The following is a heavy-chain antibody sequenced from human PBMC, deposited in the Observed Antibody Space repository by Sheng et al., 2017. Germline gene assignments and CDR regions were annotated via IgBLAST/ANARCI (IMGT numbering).Heavy chain of an antibody. CDR3: ARKPHQGALDI. Sequence: QVQLVQSGAEVKKPGASVKVSCKASGYTFINNGISWARQAPGQGLEWMGWISANNGDTHYAQKVQDRVTLTTDTSTTTAYMELRSLSSDDTAVYYCARKPHQGALDIWGQGTVVTVSS. J-gene: IGHJ3*02. CDR1: GYTFINNG. CDR2: ISANNGDT. V-gene: IGHV1-18*01.